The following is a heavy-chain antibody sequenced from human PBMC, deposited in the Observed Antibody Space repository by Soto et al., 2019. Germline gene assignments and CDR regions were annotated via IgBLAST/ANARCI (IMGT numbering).Heavy chain of an antibody. CDR2: ISGSGGST. CDR1: GFTFSSYA. D-gene: IGHD3-9*01. CDR3: AKEGYYDILTGYYENWFDP. J-gene: IGHJ5*02. Sequence: GGSLRLSCAASGFTFSSYAMSWVRQAPGKGLEWVSAISGSGGSTYYADSVKGRFTISRDNSKNTLYLQMNSLRAEDTAVYYCAKEGYYDILTGYYENWFDPWGQGTLVTVSS. V-gene: IGHV3-23*01.